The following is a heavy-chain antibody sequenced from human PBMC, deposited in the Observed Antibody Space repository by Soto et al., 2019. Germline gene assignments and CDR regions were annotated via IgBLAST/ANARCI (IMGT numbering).Heavy chain of an antibody. V-gene: IGHV2-70*13. CDR3: ARSIRGPRRFNGMDV. Sequence: SGPTLVNPTETLTLTCTFSGFSLTSPGMCVSWIRQSPGKALEWLALIERDDDDKYYSTSLKTRLTISKDTRKNQVVLTMANMEPADTATYYCARSIRGPRRFNGMDVWGQGTTVTAP. D-gene: IGHD1-20*01. CDR2: IERDDDDK. J-gene: IGHJ6*02. CDR1: GFSLTSPGMC.